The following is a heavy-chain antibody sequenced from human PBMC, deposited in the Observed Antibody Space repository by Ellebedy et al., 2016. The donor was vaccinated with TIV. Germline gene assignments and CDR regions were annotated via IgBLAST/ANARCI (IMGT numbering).Heavy chain of an antibody. CDR3: ARGTTGWFGVDY. CDR1: GFTFSDYS. V-gene: IGHV3-30-3*01. Sequence: GESLKISCVTSGFTFSDYSMHWVRQAPGKGLEWVSVGGRDYYYANSVKGRFSISRDTSQNSLYLQRNRLRSEDTAVYDCARGTTGWFGVDYWGQGTLVTVSS. CDR2: GGRDY. J-gene: IGHJ4*02. D-gene: IGHD3-10*01.